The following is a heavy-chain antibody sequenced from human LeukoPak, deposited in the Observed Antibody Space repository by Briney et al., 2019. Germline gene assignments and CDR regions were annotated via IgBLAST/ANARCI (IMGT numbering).Heavy chain of an antibody. Sequence: SVKVSCKASGYTFTTYGITWVRQAPGQGLEWMGRIIPILGIANYAQKFQGRVTITADKSTSTAYMELSSLRSEDTAVYYCARGGPAAKLSWFDPWGQGTLVTVSS. V-gene: IGHV1-69*04. D-gene: IGHD2-2*01. CDR1: GYTFTTYG. J-gene: IGHJ5*02. CDR2: IIPILGIA. CDR3: ARGGPAAKLSWFDP.